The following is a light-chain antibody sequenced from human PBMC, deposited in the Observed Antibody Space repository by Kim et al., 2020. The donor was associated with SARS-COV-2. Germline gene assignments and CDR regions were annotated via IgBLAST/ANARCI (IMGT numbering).Light chain of an antibody. V-gene: IGKV3-11*01. J-gene: IGKJ4*02. CDR2: DAS. CDR1: QSVSGY. CDR3: QQRSNWPLT. Sequence: LSPGERATLSCRASQSVSGYLAWYQQKPGQAPRLLIYDASNRAAGIPARFSGSGYGTDFTLTISSLEPEDFAVYYCQQRSNWPLTFGGGTKVDIK.